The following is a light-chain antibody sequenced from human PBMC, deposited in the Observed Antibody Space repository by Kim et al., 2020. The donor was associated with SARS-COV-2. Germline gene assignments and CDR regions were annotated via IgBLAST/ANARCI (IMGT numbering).Light chain of an antibody. CDR1: QSIRSW. CDR2: KAS. J-gene: IGKJ2*03. CDR3: QQYTKDQS. V-gene: IGKV1-5*03. Sequence: DIEMTQSPSTLSASVGDRVTITCRASQSIRSWLAWYQQKPGQAPKLLISKASNLESGVPSRFSASGSGTEFTLTISSLQPDDFATYYCQQYTKDQSFGQGTKLE.